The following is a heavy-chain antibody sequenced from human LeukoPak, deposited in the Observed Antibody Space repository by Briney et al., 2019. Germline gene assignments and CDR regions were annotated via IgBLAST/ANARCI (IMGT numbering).Heavy chain of an antibody. Sequence: SETLSLTCTVSGGSISSYYWSWIRQPPGKGLEWIGYIYYSGSTNYNPSLKSRVTISVDTSKNQFSLKLSSVTAADTAVYYCAREQWLGEGFDYWGQGALVTVSS. CDR2: IYYSGST. D-gene: IGHD6-19*01. CDR3: AREQWLGEGFDY. CDR1: GGSISSYY. J-gene: IGHJ4*02. V-gene: IGHV4-59*01.